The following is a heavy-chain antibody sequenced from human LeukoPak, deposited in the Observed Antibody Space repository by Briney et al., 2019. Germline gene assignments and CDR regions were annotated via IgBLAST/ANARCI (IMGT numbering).Heavy chain of an antibody. D-gene: IGHD3-10*02. CDR3: TRLFGVDC. V-gene: IGHV3-73*01. CDR2: IRSKANSYAT. CDR1: GFTFSGSA. J-gene: IGHJ4*02. Sequence: PGGSLRLSCAASGFTFSGSAMHWVRQASGKGLEWVGRIRSKANSYATAYAASVKGRLTISRYDSKNTAYLQMNSLKTEETAVYYCTRLFGVDCWGQGTLVTVSS.